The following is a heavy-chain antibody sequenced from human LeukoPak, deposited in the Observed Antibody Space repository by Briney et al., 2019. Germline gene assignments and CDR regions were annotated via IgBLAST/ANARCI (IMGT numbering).Heavy chain of an antibody. V-gene: IGHV3-30*02. CDR3: AKDLVVRGVLNWFDP. CDR2: IRYDGSNK. CDR1: GFTFSSYG. Sequence: GGSLRLSCAASGFTFSSYGMHWVRQAPGKGLEWVAFIRYDGSNKYYADSVKGRFTISKDNSKNTLYLQMNSLRAEDTAVYYCAKDLVVRGVLNWFDPWGQGTLVTVSS. J-gene: IGHJ5*02. D-gene: IGHD3-10*01.